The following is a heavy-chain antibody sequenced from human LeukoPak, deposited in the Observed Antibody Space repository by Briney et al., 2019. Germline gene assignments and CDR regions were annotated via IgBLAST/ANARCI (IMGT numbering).Heavy chain of an antibody. CDR1: GGTFSSCA. Sequence: ASVKVSCKASGGTFSSCAISWVRQAPGQGLEWMGRIIPILGIANYAQKFQGRVTITADKSTSIAYMELSSLRSEDTAVYYCAREEAYYYVSSGYWYFDYWGQGTLVTVSS. CDR3: AREEAYYYVSSGYWYFDY. D-gene: IGHD3-22*01. J-gene: IGHJ4*02. CDR2: IIPILGIA. V-gene: IGHV1-69*04.